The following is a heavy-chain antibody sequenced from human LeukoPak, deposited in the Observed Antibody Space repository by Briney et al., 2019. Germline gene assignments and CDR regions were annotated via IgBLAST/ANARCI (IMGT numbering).Heavy chain of an antibody. V-gene: IGHV4-59*11. Sequence: SETLSLTCTISGGSISTHYRTWIRQPPGKGLEWIGYVLYSGITNYNPSLRSRITISVDTSQNQFSLSLRSVTAADTDVYSCARDLTTVTKGFDIWGKGTTVTASS. CDR1: GGSISTHY. CDR3: ARDLTTVTKGFDI. CDR2: VLYSGIT. J-gene: IGHJ3*02. D-gene: IGHD4-17*01.